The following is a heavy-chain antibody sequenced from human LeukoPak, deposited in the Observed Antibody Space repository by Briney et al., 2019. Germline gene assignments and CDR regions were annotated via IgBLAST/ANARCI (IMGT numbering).Heavy chain of an antibody. CDR2: IYYSGST. V-gene: IGHV4-59*01. D-gene: IGHD1-26*01. CDR3: ARDPTVGGYFDY. J-gene: IGHJ4*02. Sequence: SETLSLTCTVSGGSISSYYWSWIRQPPGKGLEWIGYIYYSGSTNYNPSLKSRVTISVDTSKNQFSLKLSSVTAADTAVYYRARDPTVGGYFDYWGQGTLVTVSS. CDR1: GGSISSYY.